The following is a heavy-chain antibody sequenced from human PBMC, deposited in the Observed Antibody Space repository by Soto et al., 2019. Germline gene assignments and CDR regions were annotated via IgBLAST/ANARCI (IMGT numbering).Heavy chain of an antibody. Sequence: QLQESGPGLVKPSETLSLTCTVSGGSIISSNFYWGWIRQPPGKGLEWIGSVEYGGSTYDNPSLESRVCRSTDTSKNQFSLMLTSVTAADPAIYDCSRHVRGAVTMNWFDPWGHGTLVTVSS. CDR2: VEYGGST. CDR3: SRHVRGAVTMNWFDP. V-gene: IGHV4-39*01. CDR1: GGSIISSNFY. D-gene: IGHD3-10*02. J-gene: IGHJ5*02.